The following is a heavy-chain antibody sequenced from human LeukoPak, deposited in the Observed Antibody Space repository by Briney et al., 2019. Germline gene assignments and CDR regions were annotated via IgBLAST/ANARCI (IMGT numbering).Heavy chain of an antibody. V-gene: IGHV3-7*03. J-gene: IGHJ6*03. CDR3: AKVDPNYYYYYMDV. CDR1: GFTFSSYW. CDR2: IKQDGSEK. Sequence: GGSLRLSCAASGFTFSSYWMSWVRQAPGKGLQWVANIKQDGSEKYYVDSLTGRLTISRDNAKNSLYLQMNSLRAEDTAVYYCAKVDPNYYYYYMDVWGKGTTVTVSS.